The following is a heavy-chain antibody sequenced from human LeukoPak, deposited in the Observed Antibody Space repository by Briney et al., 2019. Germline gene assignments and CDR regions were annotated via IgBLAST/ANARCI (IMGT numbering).Heavy chain of an antibody. CDR3: AKVRGIVSPRD. Sequence: PGGSLRLSCAASGFTFSSSAMGWVRQAPGKGLEWVSSIRDSGAGTNYADSVKGRFTISRDNSKNTLYLQMTSLRAEDTAIYYCAKVRGIVSPRDWGQGTLVTVSS. V-gene: IGHV3-23*01. CDR2: IRDSGAGT. D-gene: IGHD3-10*01. CDR1: GFTFSSSA. J-gene: IGHJ4*02.